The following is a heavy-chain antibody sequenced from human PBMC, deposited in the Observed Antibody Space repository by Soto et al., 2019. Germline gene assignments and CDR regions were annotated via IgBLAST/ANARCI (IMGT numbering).Heavy chain of an antibody. CDR1: GGSVSSGSYY. V-gene: IGHV4-61*01. CDR2: IYYSGST. CDR3: ARESSSWSNWFDP. J-gene: IGHJ5*02. Sequence: PSETLSLTCTVSGGSVSSGSYYWSWIRQPPGKGLEWIGYIYYSGSTNYNPSLKSRVTISVDTPKDQFSLKLSSVTAADTAVYYCARESSSWSNWFDPWGQGTLVTVSS. D-gene: IGHD6-13*01.